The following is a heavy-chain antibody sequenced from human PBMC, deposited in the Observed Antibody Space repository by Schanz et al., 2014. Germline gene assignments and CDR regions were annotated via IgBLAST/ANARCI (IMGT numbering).Heavy chain of an antibody. J-gene: IGHJ2*01. Sequence: VKMVESGGGLVKPGGSLRLSCAASGFSFSDYYMSWIRQAPGEGLEWISFINTGSNYINYADSVKGRFTISRDNTKNSLFLQLNSLRADDTAVYYCARNRGGGGQNWYFDLWGRGTLVTVSS. V-gene: IGHV3-11*05. CDR3: ARNRGGGGQNWYFDL. D-gene: IGHD2-15*01. CDR2: INTGSNYI. CDR1: GFSFSDYY.